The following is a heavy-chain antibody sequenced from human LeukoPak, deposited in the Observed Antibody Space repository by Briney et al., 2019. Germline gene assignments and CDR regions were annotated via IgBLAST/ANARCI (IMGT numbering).Heavy chain of an antibody. CDR2: ISDSGGST. Sequence: GGSLRLSCAASGFTFSSYAMSWVRQAPGKGLEWVSTISDSGGSTYYADSVKGRFTISRDNSKNTLYLQMNSLRAEDTAVYYCAKDWWTGGYYFEYWGQGTLVTVSS. J-gene: IGHJ4*02. V-gene: IGHV3-23*01. CDR3: AKDWWTGGYYFEY. D-gene: IGHD2-15*01. CDR1: GFTFSSYA.